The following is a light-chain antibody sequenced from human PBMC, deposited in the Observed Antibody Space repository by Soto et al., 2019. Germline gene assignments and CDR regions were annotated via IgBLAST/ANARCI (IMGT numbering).Light chain of an antibody. V-gene: IGLV1-47*01. CDR1: TSNIGSNN. Sequence: QSVLTKPPSASGTPGQRVTISCSGSTSNIGSNNVSGYQLLQGTAPKLLIDRNSHRPSGVPDRFSGSKSGTSASLAISGLRAEDETHYYCAAWDDNLIAWLFGGGTKLTVL. CDR2: RNS. J-gene: IGLJ3*02. CDR3: AAWDDNLIAWL.